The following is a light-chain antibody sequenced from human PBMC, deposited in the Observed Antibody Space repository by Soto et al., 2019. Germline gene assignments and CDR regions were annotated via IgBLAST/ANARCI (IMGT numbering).Light chain of an antibody. CDR3: QQYGSSSYT. Sequence: EIVLTHSPGTLSLSPGERATLSCRASQSVSSNYLAWYQQKPGQAPRLLIYGASSRATGIPDRFSGSGSGTDFTLTISRLEPEDFAVYYCQQYGSSSYTFGQGNKLEIK. J-gene: IGKJ2*01. CDR2: GAS. V-gene: IGKV3-20*01. CDR1: QSVSSNY.